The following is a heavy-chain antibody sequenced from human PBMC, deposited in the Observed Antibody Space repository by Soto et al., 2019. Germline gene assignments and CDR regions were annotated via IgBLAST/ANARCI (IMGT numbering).Heavy chain of an antibody. D-gene: IGHD4-17*01. J-gene: IGHJ6*02. V-gene: IGHV4-4*02. CDR3: ARVPAGDYGDYYYYYGMDV. CDR2: IYHSGST. Sequence: SETLSLTCAVSGGSISSSNWWSWVRQPPGKGLEWIGEIYHSGSTNYNPSLKSRVTISVDRSKNQFSLKLSSVTAADTAVYYCARVPAGDYGDYYYYYGMDVWGQGTTVTVSS. CDR1: GGSISSSNW.